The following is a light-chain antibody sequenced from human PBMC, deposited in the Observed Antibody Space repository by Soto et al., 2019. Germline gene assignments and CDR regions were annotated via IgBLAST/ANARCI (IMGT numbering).Light chain of an antibody. J-gene: IGLJ3*02. Sequence: QSALTQPASVSGSPGQSITISCTGTSSDVGSYNLVSWYQQHPGKAPKLMIYEGNKRPSGVSNRFSGSKSGNTASLTISGLQAEDEADYYCCSYAGSRNWVFGGGTMLTVL. CDR2: EGN. CDR1: SSDVGSYNL. CDR3: CSYAGSRNWV. V-gene: IGLV2-23*01.